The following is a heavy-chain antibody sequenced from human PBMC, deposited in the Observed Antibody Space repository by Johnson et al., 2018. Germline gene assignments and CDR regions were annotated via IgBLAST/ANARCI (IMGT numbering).Heavy chain of an antibody. CDR3: AKKDYGPTEYFQH. CDR1: GFTFSSYG. J-gene: IGHJ1*01. Sequence: QVQLVQSGGGVVQPGRSXRLSCAASGFTFSSYGMHWVRQAPGKGLEWVAVISYDGSNKYYADSVKGRFTISRDNSKNTGYLQMNSRRAEDTAVYFCAKKDYGPTEYFQHWGQGTLVTVSS. D-gene: IGHD4-17*01. CDR2: ISYDGSNK. V-gene: IGHV3-30*18.